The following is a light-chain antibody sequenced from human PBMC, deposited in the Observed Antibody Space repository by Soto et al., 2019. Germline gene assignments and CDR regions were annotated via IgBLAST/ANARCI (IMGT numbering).Light chain of an antibody. J-gene: IGLJ2*01. CDR3: QTWDTGTVV. Sequence: QSVLTQSPSASASLGASVKLTCTLSSGHSRYAIAWHQQQPEKGPRYLMKLNSDGSHNKGDGIPDRFSGSSSGAERYLTISSLQSEDEADYYCQTWDTGTVVFGGGTKLTVL. V-gene: IGLV4-69*01. CDR1: SGHSRYA. CDR2: LNSDGSH.